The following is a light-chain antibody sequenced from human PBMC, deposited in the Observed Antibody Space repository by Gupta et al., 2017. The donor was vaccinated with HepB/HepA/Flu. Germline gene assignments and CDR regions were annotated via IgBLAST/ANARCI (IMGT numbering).Light chain of an antibody. Sequence: QPTPPQSASVSASPGQSITIPCTGTSSDVGGYNFVSGYQQHPGKAPKLILYRVNNRPSGVSNRFSGSKSGNTASLTIAGLQAEDEADYYCSSYTSSSTLLFGGGTKLTVL. CDR2: RVN. J-gene: IGLJ2*01. CDR3: SSYTSSSTLL. CDR1: SSDVGGYNF. V-gene: IGLV2-14*01.